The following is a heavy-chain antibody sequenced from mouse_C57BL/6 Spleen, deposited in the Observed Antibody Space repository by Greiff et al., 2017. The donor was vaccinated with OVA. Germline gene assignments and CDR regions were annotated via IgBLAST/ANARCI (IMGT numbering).Heavy chain of an antibody. Sequence: EVKLMESGGGLVQPGGSMKLSCAASGFTFSDAWMDWVRQSPEKGLEWVAEIRNKANNHATYYAESVKGRFTISRDDSKSSVYLQMNSLRAEDTGIYYCTRHYYDYDGTYFDVWGTGTTVTVSS. J-gene: IGHJ1*03. D-gene: IGHD2-4*01. CDR1: GFTFSDAW. CDR2: IRNKANNHAT. V-gene: IGHV6-6*01. CDR3: TRHYYDYDGTYFDV.